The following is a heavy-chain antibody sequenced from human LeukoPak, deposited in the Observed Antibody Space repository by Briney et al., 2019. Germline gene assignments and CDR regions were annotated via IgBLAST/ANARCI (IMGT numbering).Heavy chain of an antibody. D-gene: IGHD5-12*01. J-gene: IGHJ4*02. CDR3: AKEYSDYDYTNLDY. CDR1: GFMFSSYV. Sequence: GGSLRLSCEASGFMFSSYVMSWVRQAPGKGLEWVSLISGSGGTTYYADSVKGRFTISRDNSKNTLYLQMNNLRAEDTAIYYCAKEYSDYDYTNLDYWGQGTLVTVS. V-gene: IGHV3-23*01. CDR2: ISGSGGTT.